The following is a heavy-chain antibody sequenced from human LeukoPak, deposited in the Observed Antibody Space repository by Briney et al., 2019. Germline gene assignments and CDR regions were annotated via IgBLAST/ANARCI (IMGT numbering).Heavy chain of an antibody. CDR3: ARDGCSGGSCYTPPPTLPFDY. CDR2: IGGSGSTI. J-gene: IGHJ4*02. CDR1: GFTFSSYE. Sequence: GGSLRLSCAASGFTFSSYEMNWVRQAPGKGLEWVSYIGGSGSTIYYADSVKGRFTISRDNAKNSLYLKMNSLRAEDTAVYYCARDGCSGGSCYTPPPTLPFDYWGQGTLVTVSS. D-gene: IGHD2-15*01. V-gene: IGHV3-48*03.